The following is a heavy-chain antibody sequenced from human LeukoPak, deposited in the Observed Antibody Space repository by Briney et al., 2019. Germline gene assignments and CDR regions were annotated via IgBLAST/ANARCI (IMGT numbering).Heavy chain of an antibody. D-gene: IGHD5-18*01. CDR1: GFTFDDYA. CDR3: AKDPLGWIQEYYFDY. J-gene: IGHJ4*02. Sequence: SLRLSCAASGFTFDDYAMHWVRQAPGKGLEWVSGISWNSGSIGYADSVKGRFTISRDNAKNSLYLQMNSLRAEDTALYYCAKDPLGWIQEYYFDYWGQGTLVTVSS. CDR2: ISWNSGSI. V-gene: IGHV3-9*01.